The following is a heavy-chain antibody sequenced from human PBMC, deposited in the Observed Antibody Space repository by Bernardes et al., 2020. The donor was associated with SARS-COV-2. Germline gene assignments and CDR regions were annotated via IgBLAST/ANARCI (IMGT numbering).Heavy chain of an antibody. D-gene: IGHD3-10*01. V-gene: IGHV4-34*01. Sequence: SETLSLTCAVYTGSLSGYYWSWIRQSPGKGLEWIGESTHGGSTNYNPSLKSRVTISVDSSKNQFSLQVNSVSAADTAVYYCARRRYFGSGRDWYFDLWGQGTLVTVSS. CDR3: ARRRYFGSGRDWYFDL. J-gene: IGHJ2*01. CDR1: TGSLSGYY. CDR2: STHGGST.